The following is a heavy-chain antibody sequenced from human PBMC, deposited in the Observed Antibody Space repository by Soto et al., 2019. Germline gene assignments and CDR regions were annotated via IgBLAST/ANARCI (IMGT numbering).Heavy chain of an antibody. CDR3: ARASQWLGSLNY. CDR2: ISPNSGGT. D-gene: IGHD6-19*01. V-gene: IGHV1-2*02. J-gene: IGHJ4*02. CDR1: GYTFISYA. Sequence: QVQLVQSGAEVKKSGASVKVSCKASGYTFISYAMYWVRQAPGQGPEWMGIISPNSGGTNYAQKFQGRVTMTRDTSISTAYMELSRLRSDDTAVYYCARASQWLGSLNYWGQGTLVTVSS.